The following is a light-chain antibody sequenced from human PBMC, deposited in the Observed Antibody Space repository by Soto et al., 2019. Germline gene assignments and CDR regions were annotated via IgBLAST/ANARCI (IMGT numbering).Light chain of an antibody. CDR1: QSVSGN. Sequence: EVVMTQSPATLSVSPGERVTLSCTASQSVSGNLAWYQQKPGQAPRLLIHGASTRATDIPARFSGSGSGTEFTLTITSLQSEDFAVYYCQQYNGWPYTFGQGTKLEIK. CDR3: QQYNGWPYT. CDR2: GAS. J-gene: IGKJ2*01. V-gene: IGKV3-15*01.